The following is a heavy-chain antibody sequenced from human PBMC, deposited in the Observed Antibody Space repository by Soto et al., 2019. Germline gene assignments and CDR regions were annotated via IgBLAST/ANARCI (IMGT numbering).Heavy chain of an antibody. Sequence: QVQLVESGGGLVKPGGSLRLSCAASGFTFSGYYMSWIRQAPGKGLEWISYISSSGTTENYADSVKGRFTVSRDNAKNSRYLQGNSLRAEDTAVYYCARDRGAVVGQYFDYWGQGTLVTVSS. CDR1: GFTFSGYY. V-gene: IGHV3-11*01. CDR3: ARDRGAVVGQYFDY. CDR2: ISSSGTTE. D-gene: IGHD6-19*01. J-gene: IGHJ4*02.